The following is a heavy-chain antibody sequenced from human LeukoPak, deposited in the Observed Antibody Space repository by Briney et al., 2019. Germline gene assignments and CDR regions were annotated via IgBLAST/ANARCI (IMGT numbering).Heavy chain of an antibody. J-gene: IGHJ6*03. CDR2: IYYSGST. Sequence: ASETLSLTCTVSGDSISSYYWSWIRQPPGKGLEWGGYIYYSGSTNYNPSLKSRVTISVDTSKNQFSLKLTSVTAADTAVYYCARVGTEYSSSSALYYYFLDVWGKGTTVTVSS. CDR1: GDSISSYY. D-gene: IGHD6-6*01. V-gene: IGHV4-59*01. CDR3: ARVGTEYSSSSALYYYFLDV.